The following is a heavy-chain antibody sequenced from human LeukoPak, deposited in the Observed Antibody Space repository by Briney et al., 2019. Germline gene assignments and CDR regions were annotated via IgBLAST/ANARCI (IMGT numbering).Heavy chain of an antibody. CDR2: SRNKANSYTT. CDR3: TRVTPPTVTSSAEYFQY. V-gene: IGHV3-72*01. J-gene: IGHJ1*01. Sequence: GGSLGLSCAASGFTFSDHYIDWVRQAPGKGLEWVGRSRNKANSYTTAYAASVKGRFTISRDDSQNSLYLQMNSLKTEDTAVYYCTRVTPPTVTSSAEYFQYWGQGTLVTVSS. CDR1: GFTFSDHY. D-gene: IGHD4-17*01.